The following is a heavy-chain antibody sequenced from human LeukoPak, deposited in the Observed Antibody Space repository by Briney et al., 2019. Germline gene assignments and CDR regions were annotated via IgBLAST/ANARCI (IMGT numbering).Heavy chain of an antibody. CDR1: GFTITDYY. D-gene: IGHD2-2*01. CDR3: ARVDCSSTSCYEFDY. V-gene: IGHV3-11*04. CDR2: TSSSGSPI. J-gene: IGHJ4*02. Sequence: PGGSLRLSCAASGFTITDYYMSWIRQAPGKGLDWVSYTSSSGSPIYYAGSVKGRFAISRDNAKNSLSLQMNSLRAEDTAVYYCARVDCSSTSCYEFDYWGQGTLVIVSS.